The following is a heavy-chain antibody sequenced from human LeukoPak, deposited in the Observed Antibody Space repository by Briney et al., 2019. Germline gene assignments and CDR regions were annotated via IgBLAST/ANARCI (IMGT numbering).Heavy chain of an antibody. J-gene: IGHJ4*02. CDR3: AKGSRDGYNSPLEY. D-gene: IGHD5-24*01. V-gene: IGHV3-23*01. CDR2: ISGSGGDT. Sequence: GGSLRLSCAGSGFTFSNYAMNWVRQAPGKGLEWVSDISGSGGDTYYADSVKGRFTISRDNSKNTLYLQMNSLRAEDTAVYYCAKGSRDGYNSPLEYWGQGTLVTVSS. CDR1: GFTFSNYA.